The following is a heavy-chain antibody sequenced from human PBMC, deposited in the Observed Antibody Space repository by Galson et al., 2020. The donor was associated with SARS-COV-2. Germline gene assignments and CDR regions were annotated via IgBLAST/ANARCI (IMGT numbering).Heavy chain of an antibody. CDR2: VYYTGNT. D-gene: IGHD2-15*01. Sequence: ASETLSLTCVVSGGSISNSFWSWFRQPPGKGLEWIGYVYYTGNTNYSPSLKSRVTISVDTSKNQFSLTLTSVTAADTAIYYCARRNDQGGLYALDVWGQGTTVTVSS. CDR1: GGSISNSF. J-gene: IGHJ6*02. V-gene: IGHV4-59*01. CDR3: ARRNDQGGLYALDV.